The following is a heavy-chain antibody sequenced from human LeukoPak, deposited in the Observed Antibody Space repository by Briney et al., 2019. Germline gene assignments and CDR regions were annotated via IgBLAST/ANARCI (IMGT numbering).Heavy chain of an antibody. CDR1: GGSISNYNYY. CDR2: IHYSGST. D-gene: IGHD5-12*01. J-gene: IGHJ4*02. V-gene: IGHV4-39*07. Sequence: SETLSLTCNVSGGSISNYNYYWAWIRQPPGKGLEWIGSIHYSGSTWHHPSLKSRVTMSVDTSKNLFSLTLRSGTAADTAVYFCAGELVTTIRIFDYWGQGTLVAVSS. CDR3: AGELVTTIRIFDY.